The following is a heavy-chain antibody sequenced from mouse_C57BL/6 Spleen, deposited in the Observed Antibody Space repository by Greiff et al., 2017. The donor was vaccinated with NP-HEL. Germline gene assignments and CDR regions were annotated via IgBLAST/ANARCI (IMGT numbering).Heavy chain of an antibody. CDR2: INYDGSST. V-gene: IGHV5-16*01. D-gene: IGHD2-4*01. Sequence: EVMLVESEGGLVQPGSSMKLSCTASGFTFSDYYMAWVRQVPEKGLEWVANINYDGSSTYYLDSLKSRFIISRDNAKNILYLQMSSLKSEDTATYYCARVDYDYAYAMDYWGQGTSVTVSS. CDR3: ARVDYDYAYAMDY. CDR1: GFTFSDYY. J-gene: IGHJ4*01.